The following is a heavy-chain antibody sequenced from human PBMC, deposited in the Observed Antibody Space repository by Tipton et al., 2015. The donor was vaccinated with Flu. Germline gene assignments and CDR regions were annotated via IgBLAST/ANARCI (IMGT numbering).Heavy chain of an antibody. D-gene: IGHD3-10*01. CDR1: GGSIRNYY. J-gene: IGHJ3*01. Sequence: TLSLTCTVSGGSIRNYYWSWIRQPAGKGLEWIGRISHSGSTNYNASLNGRVTMSVDPSKGQLSLRLKSVTAADTAVYYCARGLSRGAFDVWLQGTMVTVSP. CDR3: ARGLSRGAFDV. CDR2: ISHSGST. V-gene: IGHV4-4*07.